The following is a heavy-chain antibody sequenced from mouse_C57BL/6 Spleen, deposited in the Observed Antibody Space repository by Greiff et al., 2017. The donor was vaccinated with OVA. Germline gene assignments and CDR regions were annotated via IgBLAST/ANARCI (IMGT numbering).Heavy chain of an antibody. Sequence: EVQWVESGGGLVQPGGSLSLSCAASGFTFTDYYMSWVRQPPGKALEWLGFISNKANGYTTEYSASVKGRFTISRDNSQSILYRQMNALRAEDSATYYCARYRATVVAYYFDYWGQGTTLTVSS. J-gene: IGHJ2*01. V-gene: IGHV7-3*01. CDR2: ISNKANGYTT. D-gene: IGHD1-1*01. CDR3: ARYRATVVAYYFDY. CDR1: GFTFTDYY.